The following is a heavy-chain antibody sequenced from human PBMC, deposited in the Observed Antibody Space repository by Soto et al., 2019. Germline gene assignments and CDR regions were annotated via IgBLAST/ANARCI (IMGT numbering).Heavy chain of an antibody. CDR1: GFTFTNSH. CDR3: VILALGKFDF. J-gene: IGHJ4*02. V-gene: IGHV3-23*01. D-gene: IGHD1-26*01. Sequence: GGALRLSCAASGFTFTNSHMSWVRQAPGKGLEWVSSISDTAHRIFHADSVKGRFTISRDNSRNSLYLQMNSLRAEDTALYYCVILALGKFDFWGQGTLVTVSS. CDR2: ISDTAHRI.